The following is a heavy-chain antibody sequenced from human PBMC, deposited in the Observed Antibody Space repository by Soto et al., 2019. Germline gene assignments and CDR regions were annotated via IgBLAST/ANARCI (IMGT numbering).Heavy chain of an antibody. CDR2: IYYSGNT. D-gene: IGHD3-16*01. J-gene: IGHJ4*02. CDR3: AREGGESSDGLYYFDS. V-gene: IGHV4-30-4*01. CDR1: GGSTSSDNY. Sequence: SETLSLTCTASGGSTSSDNYWSWIRQPPGKGLEWIGHIYYSGNTDCNPSLKSRLAISIDTSKNQFSLKLSSVTAADTAVYFCAREGGESSDGLYYFDSWGQGSLVTVSS.